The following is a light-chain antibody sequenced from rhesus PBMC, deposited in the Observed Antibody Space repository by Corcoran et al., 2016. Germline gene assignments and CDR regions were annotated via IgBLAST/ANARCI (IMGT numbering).Light chain of an antibody. CDR2: GGS. Sequence: DIVMTQTPLSLPIPPGEPASISCRSRQSLLHGNGNICLRWYLHTRGQSPQLLIYGGSNRTSGVPDRFSGSGSGTDFTLKISRAEADDGGVYYCAQAISFPLTFGGGTTVELK. J-gene: IGKJ4*01. CDR3: AQAISFPLT. V-gene: IGKV2-72*01. CDR1: QSLLHGNGNIC.